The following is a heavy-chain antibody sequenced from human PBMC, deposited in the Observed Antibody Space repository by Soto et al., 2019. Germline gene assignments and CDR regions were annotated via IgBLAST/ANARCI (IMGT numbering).Heavy chain of an antibody. D-gene: IGHD4-17*01. V-gene: IGHV3-53*01. CDR1: GFTVSSNY. Sequence: GGSLRLSCAASGFTVSSNYMSWVRQAPGKGLEWVSVIYSGGSTYYADCVKGRFTISRDNSKNTLYLQMNSLRAEDTAVYYCARDRVSDYGDYYCDYWGQGTLVTVSS. CDR3: ARDRVSDYGDYYCDY. J-gene: IGHJ4*02. CDR2: IYSGGST.